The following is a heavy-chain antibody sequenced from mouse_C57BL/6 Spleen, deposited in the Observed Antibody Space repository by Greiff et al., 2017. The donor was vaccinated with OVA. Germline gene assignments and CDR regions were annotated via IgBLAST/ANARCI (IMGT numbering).Heavy chain of an antibody. D-gene: IGHD2-2*01. Sequence: EVQLVESGGGLVKPGGSLKLSCAASGFTFSDYGMHWVRQAPEKGLEWVAYISSGSSTIYYADTVKGRFTISRDNAKNTLFLQMTSLRSEDTAMYYCARSGYDTWFAYWGQGTLVTVSA. CDR3: ARSGYDTWFAY. CDR2: ISSGSSTI. CDR1: GFTFSDYG. V-gene: IGHV5-17*01. J-gene: IGHJ3*01.